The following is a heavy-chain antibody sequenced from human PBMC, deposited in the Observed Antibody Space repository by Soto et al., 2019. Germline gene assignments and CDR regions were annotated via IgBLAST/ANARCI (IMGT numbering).Heavy chain of an antibody. Sequence: SETLSLTCAVSGGSIGGVGSSWSWIRQPPGGGLEWIGYMYHSGTFLRSPSLKTRLTMSLDMSKNQFSLTLNSMTAADTAVYYCARAQFYSGSGNYNNLMFDAWGQGIQVT. J-gene: IGHJ5*02. CDR1: GGSIGGVGSS. V-gene: IGHV4-30-2*01. CDR3: ARAQFYSGSGNYNNLMFDA. CDR2: MYHSGTF. D-gene: IGHD3-10*01.